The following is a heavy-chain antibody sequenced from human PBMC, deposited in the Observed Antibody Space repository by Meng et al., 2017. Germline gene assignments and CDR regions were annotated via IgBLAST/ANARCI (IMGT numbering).Heavy chain of an antibody. CDR2: INHSGST. CDR3: ARGRSIVATRVAWFDP. D-gene: IGHD5-12*01. V-gene: IGHV4-34*01. Sequence: QGKFRRWGEGWCKRPWTLSHTCVAYGGSFSGSHGSWIRHPPGKGLEWIGEINHSGSTNYNPSLKSRVTISVDTSKTQFSLKLSSVTAADTAVYYSARGRSIVATRVAWFDPWGQGTLVTVSS. CDR1: GGSFSGSH. J-gene: IGHJ5*02.